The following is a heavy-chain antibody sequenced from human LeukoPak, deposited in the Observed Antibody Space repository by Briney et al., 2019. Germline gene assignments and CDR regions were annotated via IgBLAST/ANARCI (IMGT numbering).Heavy chain of an antibody. CDR2: IYYSGST. J-gene: IGHJ2*01. V-gene: IGHV4-39*07. D-gene: IGHD2-2*01. CDR3: ARGQYHLLYWYFDL. CDR1: GGSVSSSSYY. Sequence: SETLSLTCTVSGGSVSSSSYYWGWIRQPPGKGLEWIGSIYYSGSTYYNPSLKSRVTMSVDTSKNQFSLKLSSVTAADTAVYYCARGQYHLLYWYFDLWGRGTLVTVSS.